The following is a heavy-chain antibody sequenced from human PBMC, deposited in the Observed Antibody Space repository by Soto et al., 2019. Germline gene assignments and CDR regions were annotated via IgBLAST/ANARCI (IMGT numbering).Heavy chain of an antibody. Sequence: GASVKVSCKASGYTFTSYGISWVRQAPGQGLEWMGWISAYNGNTNYAQKLQGRVTMTTDTSTSTAYMELRSLRSDDTAVYYCARAPSPYCSSTSCYAVHYYYGTDVCGQ. D-gene: IGHD2-2*01. J-gene: IGHJ6*02. CDR2: ISAYNGNT. CDR1: GYTFTSYG. CDR3: ARAPSPYCSSTSCYAVHYYYGTDV. V-gene: IGHV1-18*01.